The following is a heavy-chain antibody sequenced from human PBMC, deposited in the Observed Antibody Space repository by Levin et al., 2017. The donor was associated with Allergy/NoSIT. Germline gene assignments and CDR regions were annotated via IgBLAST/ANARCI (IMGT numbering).Heavy chain of an antibody. CDR2: MNPNSGNT. CDR1: GYTFTSYD. CDR3: ARKAIVVPESIYYYYGMDV. J-gene: IGHJ6*02. V-gene: IGHV1-8*01. Sequence: GASVKVSCKASGYTFTSYDINWVRQATGQGLEWMGWMNPNSGNTGYAQKFQGRVTMTRNTSISTAYMELSSLRSEDTAVYYCARKAIVVPESIYYYYGMDVWGQGTTVTVSS. D-gene: IGHD2-2*01.